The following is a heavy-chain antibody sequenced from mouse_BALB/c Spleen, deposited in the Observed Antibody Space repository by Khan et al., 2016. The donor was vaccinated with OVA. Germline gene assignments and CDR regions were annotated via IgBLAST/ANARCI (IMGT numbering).Heavy chain of an antibody. V-gene: IGHV1-4*01. D-gene: IGHD2-14*01. CDR1: GYTFTSNT. CDR2: INPRRGYT. Sequence: QVQLKQSGADLARPGASVRMSCKASGYTFTSNTMHWVKQRPGQGLEWIGYINPRRGYTNYNQHFKDKATLTADKSSHISYMQQSSLTSEDSAVYYSARRTTGYTMDYWGQGASVTVAS. CDR3: ARRTTGYTMDY. J-gene: IGHJ4*01.